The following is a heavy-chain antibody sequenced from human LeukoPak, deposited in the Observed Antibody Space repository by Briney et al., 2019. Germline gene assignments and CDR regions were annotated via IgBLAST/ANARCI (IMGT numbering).Heavy chain of an antibody. CDR1: GFTFSSYS. J-gene: IGHJ4*02. V-gene: IGHV3-48*02. CDR2: ISSSSGTI. D-gene: IGHD4-17*01. CDR3: ARGNYGDYVFDY. Sequence: PGGSLRLSCAASGFTFSSYSMDWVRQAPGKGLEWVSYISSSSGTIYYADSVKGRFTISRDNAKNSLYLQMNSLRDEDTAVYYCARGNYGDYVFDYWGQGTLVTVSS.